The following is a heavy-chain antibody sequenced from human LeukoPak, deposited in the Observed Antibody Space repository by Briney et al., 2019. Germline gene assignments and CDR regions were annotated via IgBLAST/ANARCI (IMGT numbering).Heavy chain of an antibody. CDR1: GLTFRDYS. V-gene: IGHV3-48*04. CDR2: ISSTGNPR. Sequence: GGSLRLSCTASGLTFRDYSMNWVRQAPGKGLEWVSYISSTGNPRHYAESVEGRFTISRDNAKNSLYLQMNSLRAEDTAVYYCARVARGYYDSSGYYPNDYWGQGTLVTVSS. J-gene: IGHJ4*02. CDR3: ARVARGYYDSSGYYPNDY. D-gene: IGHD3-22*01.